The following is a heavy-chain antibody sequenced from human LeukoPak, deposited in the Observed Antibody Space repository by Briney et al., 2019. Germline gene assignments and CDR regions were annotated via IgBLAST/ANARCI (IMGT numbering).Heavy chain of an antibody. Sequence: GESLKISGKGSGYSFTSYWIGWVRQMPGKGLEWMGIIYPGDSDTRYSPSFQGQVTIPADKSISTAYLQWSSLKASDTAMYYCASSKPGWELPHPHHAFDIWGQGTMATVSS. J-gene: IGHJ3*02. CDR1: GYSFTSYW. CDR3: ASSKPGWELPHPHHAFDI. CDR2: IYPGDSDT. V-gene: IGHV5-51*01. D-gene: IGHD1-26*01.